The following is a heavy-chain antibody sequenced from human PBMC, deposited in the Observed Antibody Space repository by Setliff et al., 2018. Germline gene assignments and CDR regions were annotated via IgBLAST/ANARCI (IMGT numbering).Heavy chain of an antibody. CDR2: ISGDSVYI. Sequence: GGSLRLSCAASGFTFSTYSMSWVRQAPGKGLEWVSAISGDSVYIYYADSVKGRFTISRDNSKNTLYLQMNGLRPEDTAVYYCARTCSGSGCYAGLESWGQGTPVTVSS. CDR3: ARTCSGSGCYAGLES. J-gene: IGHJ4*02. D-gene: IGHD2-15*01. V-gene: IGHV3-23*01. CDR1: GFTFSTYS.